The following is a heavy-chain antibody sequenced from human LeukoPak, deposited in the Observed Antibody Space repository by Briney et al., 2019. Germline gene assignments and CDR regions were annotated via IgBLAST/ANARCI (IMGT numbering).Heavy chain of an antibody. J-gene: IGHJ4*02. CDR3: VRDGRPLDY. D-gene: IGHD1-1*01. CDR1: GLTFSSYW. Sequence: GGSLRLSSVDSGLTFSSYWMSWVRQAPGKGLEWVANIRQDGSEKYYGNSVKGRFTISRDNTKNSLYLQMNSLRVEDTAVYYCVRDGRPLDYWGQGTLVTVSS. CDR2: IRQDGSEK. V-gene: IGHV3-7*01.